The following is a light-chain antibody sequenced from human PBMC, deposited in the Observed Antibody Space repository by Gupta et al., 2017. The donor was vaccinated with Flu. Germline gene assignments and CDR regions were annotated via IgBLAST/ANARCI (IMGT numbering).Light chain of an antibody. V-gene: IGKV3-20*01. CDR3: QREGGYANT. Sequence: DTLSLSPGERVTLSCRASQYVSSSFFAYHPQTGGQTPLLLIYASSSTAMGPPDRISGSSSAADSTLTISLLTPEDFVVYCCQREGGYANTFGQGTKLEIK. CDR2: ASS. J-gene: IGKJ2*01. CDR1: QYVSSSF.